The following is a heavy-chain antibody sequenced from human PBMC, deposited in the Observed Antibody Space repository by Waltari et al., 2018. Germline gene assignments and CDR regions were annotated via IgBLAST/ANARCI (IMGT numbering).Heavy chain of an antibody. D-gene: IGHD2-2*01. Sequence: QVQLQESGPGLVKPSETLSLTCTVSGGSISSYYWSWIRQPAGKGLEWIGRIYTSGGTNYNPSLKSRVTMSVDTSKNQFSLKLSSVTAADTAVYYCARGIVVPAAIRYYYYYMDVWGKGTTVTISS. CDR2: IYTSGGT. V-gene: IGHV4-4*07. J-gene: IGHJ6*03. CDR1: GGSISSYY. CDR3: ARGIVVPAAIRYYYYYMDV.